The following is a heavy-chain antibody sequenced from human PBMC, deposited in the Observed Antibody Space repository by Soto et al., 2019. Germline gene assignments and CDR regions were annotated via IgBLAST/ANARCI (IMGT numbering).Heavy chain of an antibody. CDR2: INHSGST. CDR1: GGSFSGYY. V-gene: IGHV4-34*01. Sequence: SETLSLTCAVYGGSFSGYYWSWIRQPPGKGLEWIGEINHSGSTNYNPSLKSRVTISVDTSKNQFSLKLSSVTAADTAVYYCAIITGTTTWVKINDYWGQGTLVTVS. CDR3: AIITGTTTWVKINDY. D-gene: IGHD1-7*01. J-gene: IGHJ4*02.